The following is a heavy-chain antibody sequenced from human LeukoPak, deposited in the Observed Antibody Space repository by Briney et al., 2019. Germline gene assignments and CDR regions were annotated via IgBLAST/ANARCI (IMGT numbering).Heavy chain of an antibody. CDR2: ISGSGGST. CDR1: GFTFSSYA. V-gene: IGHV3-23*01. J-gene: IGHJ4*02. D-gene: IGHD2-15*01. CDR3: ATQSRDDCNGGTCYFDY. Sequence: PGGSLRLSCAASGFTFSSYAMSWVRQAPGKGLEWVSAISGSGGSTYYADSVKGRFTISRDNSKNTLYLQMNSLRAEDTAVYYCATQSRDDCNGGTCYFDYWGQGILVTVSS.